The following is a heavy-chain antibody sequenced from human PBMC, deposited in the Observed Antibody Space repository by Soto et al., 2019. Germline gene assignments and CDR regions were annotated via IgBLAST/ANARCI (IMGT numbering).Heavy chain of an antibody. J-gene: IGHJ4*02. V-gene: IGHV4-34*01. CDR3: ARGPEYYYGGSGYVDY. Sequence: QVQLQQWGAGLLKPSETLSLTCAVYGGSFSGYYWNWIRQPPGKGLEWIGEINHGGSTNYNPSLKSRVTISLDTPKNQFSLKLSSVTAADTSVYYCARGPEYYYGGSGYVDYWGQGALVTVSS. CDR2: INHGGST. CDR1: GGSFSGYY. D-gene: IGHD3-22*01.